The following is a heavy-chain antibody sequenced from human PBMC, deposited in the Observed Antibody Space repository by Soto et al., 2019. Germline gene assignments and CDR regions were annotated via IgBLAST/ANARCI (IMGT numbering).Heavy chain of an antibody. Sequence: PSETLSLTCTVSGGSISSYYWSWIRQPPGKGLEWIGEINHSGSTNYNPSFKSRVTISVDTSKNQFSLKLSSVTAADTAVYYCARGFYDYVWGSYPPRTYGMDVWGQGTTVTVSS. CDR3: ARGFYDYVWGSYPPRTYGMDV. J-gene: IGHJ6*02. CDR2: INHSGST. D-gene: IGHD3-16*02. V-gene: IGHV4-34*01. CDR1: GGSISSYY.